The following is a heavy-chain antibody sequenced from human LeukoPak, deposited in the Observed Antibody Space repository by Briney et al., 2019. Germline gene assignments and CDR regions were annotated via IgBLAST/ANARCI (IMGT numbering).Heavy chain of an antibody. CDR2: ISGGGGST. CDR1: GFTFSSYA. D-gene: IGHD3-22*01. Sequence: GGSLRLSCAASGFTFSSYAMNWVRQAPGKGLEWVSTISGGGGSTYYADSVKGRFTISRDNAKNSLYLQMNSLRAEDTAVYYCARDYYYDSSGYYGYWGQGTLVTVSS. J-gene: IGHJ4*02. V-gene: IGHV3-23*01. CDR3: ARDYYYDSSGYYGY.